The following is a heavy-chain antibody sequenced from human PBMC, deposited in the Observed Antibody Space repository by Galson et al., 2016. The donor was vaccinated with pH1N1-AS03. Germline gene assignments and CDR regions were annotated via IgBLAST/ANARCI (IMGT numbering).Heavy chain of an antibody. D-gene: IGHD6-19*01. CDR2: TIPHFGTA. CDR3: ARPRCIAVAGEIVY. CDR1: GNTFSSTA. V-gene: IGHV1-69*13. Sequence: SVKVSCKDSGNTFSSTAITWVRQAPGQGLEWVGGTIPHFGTANYAQKFQGRVTITADESTSTVYMELSSLRAEDTAVYYCARPRCIAVAGEIVYWGQGTLATVSS. J-gene: IGHJ4*02.